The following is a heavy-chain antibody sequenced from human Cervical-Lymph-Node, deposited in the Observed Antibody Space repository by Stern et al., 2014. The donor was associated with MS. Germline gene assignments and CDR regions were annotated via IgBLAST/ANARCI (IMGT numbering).Heavy chain of an antibody. CDR2: IIPIFGTA. Sequence: QVQLVESGAEVKKPGSSVKVSCKASGGTFSSYAISWVRQAPGQGLEWMGGIIPIFGTANYAQKFQGRVTITADESTSPAYMEPSSLRSEDTAVYYCASHYEHVGVDYYYGMDVWGQGTTVTVSS. CDR1: GGTFSSYA. CDR3: ASHYEHVGVDYYYGMDV. D-gene: IGHD3-3*01. V-gene: IGHV1-69*01. J-gene: IGHJ6*02.